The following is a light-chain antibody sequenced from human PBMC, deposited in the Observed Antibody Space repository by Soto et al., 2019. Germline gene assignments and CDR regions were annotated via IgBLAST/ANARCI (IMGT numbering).Light chain of an antibody. CDR1: QSVRTN. Sequence: EIVMTQSPATLSVSPGERATLSCRASQSVRTNLAWYQQKPGQAPRLLIYGASTRATGIPARFSGSGSGTEFTLSISSLQSEDYAVYYCQKYNDWPPITFGQGTRLEMK. V-gene: IGKV3-15*01. CDR2: GAS. CDR3: QKYNDWPPIT. J-gene: IGKJ5*01.